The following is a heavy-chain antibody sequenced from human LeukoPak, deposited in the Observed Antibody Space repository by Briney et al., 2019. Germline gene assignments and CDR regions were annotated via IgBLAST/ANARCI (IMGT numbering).Heavy chain of an antibody. D-gene: IGHD1-26*01. CDR1: GYTFTTYY. J-gene: IGHJ4*02. V-gene: IGHV1-46*01. CDR2: INPSGGST. Sequence: ASVKVSCKASGYTFTTYYMLWVRQAPGQGLEWMGIINPSGGSTSYAQKFQGRVTMTRDTSTSTVYMELSSLRSEDTAVYYCARSRSGSYLLGYWGQGTLVTVSS. CDR3: ARSRSGSYLLGY.